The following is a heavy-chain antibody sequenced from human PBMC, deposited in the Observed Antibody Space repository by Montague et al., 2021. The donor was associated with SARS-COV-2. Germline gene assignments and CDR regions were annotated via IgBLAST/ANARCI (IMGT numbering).Heavy chain of an antibody. Sequence: SLRLSCAASGFDFFNFDMAWVRQAPGRGLEWISDISSSVATILXXXSXXXRFXISRDNIQKSLYLQMNSLRAEDTAVYYCATNKYCTLHDCLHGRHYFDHWGRGTLVTVSS. CDR1: GFDFFNFD. CDR3: ATNKYCTLHDCLHGRHYFDH. J-gene: IGHJ4*02. V-gene: IGHV3-48*03. CDR2: ISSSVATI. D-gene: IGHD2-8*01.